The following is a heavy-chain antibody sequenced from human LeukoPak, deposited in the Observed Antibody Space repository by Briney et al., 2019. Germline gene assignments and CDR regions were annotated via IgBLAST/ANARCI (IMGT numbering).Heavy chain of an antibody. CDR3: AKHGVEGKWLHFYSFNY. CDR1: GGSIRNSSFY. J-gene: IGHJ4*02. V-gene: IGHV4-39*01. D-gene: IGHD5-24*01. CDR2: IYNSGTT. Sequence: PSETLSLTCAVSGGSIRNSSFYWGWIRQPPGKGLEWIASIYNSGTTYYNPSIKSRITIFVDTSKNQVSLKLRSVTAADTAVYYCAKHGVEGKWLHFYSFNYWGQGSLVTVSS.